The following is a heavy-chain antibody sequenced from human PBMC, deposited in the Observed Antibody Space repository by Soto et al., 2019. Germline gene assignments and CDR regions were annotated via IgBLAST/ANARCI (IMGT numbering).Heavy chain of an antibody. CDR3: ARDGDITIFGVVTADANWYFDL. CDR2: ISYDGSNK. J-gene: IGHJ2*01. CDR1: GFTFSSYA. D-gene: IGHD3-3*01. Sequence: AGGSLRLSCAASGFTFSSYAMHWVRQAPGKGLEWVAVISYDGSNKYYADSVKGRFTISRDNSKNTLYLQMNSLRAEDTAVYYCARDGDITIFGVVTADANWYFDLWGRGTLVTVSS. V-gene: IGHV3-30-3*01.